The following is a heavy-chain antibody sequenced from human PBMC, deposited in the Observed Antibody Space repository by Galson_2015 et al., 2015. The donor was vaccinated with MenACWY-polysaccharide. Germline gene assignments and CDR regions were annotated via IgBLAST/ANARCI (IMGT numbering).Heavy chain of an antibody. Sequence: SLRLSCADSAFTLHRYIIHWVRQAPGKGLEWVAAMSHDGYSKYYIDSAKGRFTISRDSSNNVAHLQMDSLRPEDTAVYYCAIEGGSSGRSGYFDPWGQGTLVTVSS. CDR2: MSHDGYSK. D-gene: IGHD6-19*01. CDR3: AIEGGSSGRSGYFDP. J-gene: IGHJ4*02. V-gene: IGHV3-30*04. CDR1: AFTLHRYI.